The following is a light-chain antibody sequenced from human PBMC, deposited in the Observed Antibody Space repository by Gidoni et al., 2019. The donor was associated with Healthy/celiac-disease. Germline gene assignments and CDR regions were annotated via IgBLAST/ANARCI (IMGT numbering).Light chain of an antibody. V-gene: IGKV4-1*01. CDR3: QQYYSTPCS. Sequence: DIVMTQSPDSLAVSLGERATINCKSSQSVLYSSNNKNYLAWYQQKPGQPPKLLIYWASTRDSGVPDRFSGSGSGTDFTLTISSLQAEDVAVYYCQQYYSTPCSFGQXTKLEIK. CDR1: QSVLYSSNNKNY. CDR2: WAS. J-gene: IGKJ2*04.